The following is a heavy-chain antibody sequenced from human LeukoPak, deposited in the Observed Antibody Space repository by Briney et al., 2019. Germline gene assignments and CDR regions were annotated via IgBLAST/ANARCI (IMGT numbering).Heavy chain of an antibody. V-gene: IGHV4-39*01. CDR2: IYYSKNT. D-gene: IGHD5-18*01. CDR1: GGSISSSSAY. J-gene: IGHJ4*02. Sequence: SETLSLTCTVSGGSISSSSAYWGWIRQPPGKGLECIGSIYYSKNTYYNPSLKSRVTISADTSKNQFFLTLGSVSATDTAVYYCVSPRGFSYGYFDYWGQGTLVTVSA. CDR3: VSPRGFSYGYFDY.